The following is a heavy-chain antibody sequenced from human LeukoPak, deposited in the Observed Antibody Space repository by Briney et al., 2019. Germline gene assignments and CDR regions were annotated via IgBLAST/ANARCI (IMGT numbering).Heavy chain of an antibody. Sequence: ASVKVSCKASGYTFTGYYMHWVRQAPGQGLEWMGRINPNSGGTNYARKFQGRVTMTRDTSISTAYMELSRLRSDDTAVYHCARGTYYYDSSGYFDYWGQGTLVTVSS. CDR3: ARGTYYYDSSGYFDY. D-gene: IGHD3-22*01. J-gene: IGHJ4*02. CDR1: GYTFTGYY. V-gene: IGHV1-2*06. CDR2: INPNSGGT.